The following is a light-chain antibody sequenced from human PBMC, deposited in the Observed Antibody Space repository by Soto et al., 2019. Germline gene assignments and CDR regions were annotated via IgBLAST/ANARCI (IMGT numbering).Light chain of an antibody. Sequence: QSVMTQPPSVSEAPGQRVTISCSGSSSNIGSNAVNWYQHVPGEAPKLLIFDTINRPSGVPGRFSGSKSGASASLAITGLLPEDEADFFCQSFDTNLNAVLFGGGTQLTVL. CDR1: SSNIGSNA. CDR2: DTI. V-gene: IGLV1-36*01. CDR3: QSFDTNLNAVL. J-gene: IGLJ2*01.